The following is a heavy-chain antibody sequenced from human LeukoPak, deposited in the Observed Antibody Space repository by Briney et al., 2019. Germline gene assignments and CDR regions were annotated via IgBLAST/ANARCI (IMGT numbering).Heavy chain of an antibody. CDR2: IKQDGSET. V-gene: IGHV3-7*01. J-gene: IGHJ4*02. D-gene: IGHD7-27*01. CDR3: ANSKLGELDY. CDR1: GFTFSDYW. Sequence: QFGGSLRLSCAASGFTFSDYWMSWVRQVPGRGLEWVANIKQDGSETYYVDSVKGRFTISRDNAKNSLYLQMNSLRAEDTAVYYCANSKLGELDYWGQGTLVTVSS.